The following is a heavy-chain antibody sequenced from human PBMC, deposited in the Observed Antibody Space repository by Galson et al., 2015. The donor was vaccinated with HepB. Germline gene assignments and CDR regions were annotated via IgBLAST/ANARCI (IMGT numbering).Heavy chain of an antibody. D-gene: IGHD4-11*01. CDR3: SRGYSNYWYSGLGY. CDR1: GFTVSDNY. J-gene: IGHJ4*02. CDR2: IYRDGRI. V-gene: IGHV3-53*01. Sequence: LRLSCAVSGFTVSDNYMSWVRQAPGRGLECVSVIYRDGRIDYADSVKGRFTISRDDTKNILSLQMNNLRAEDTAVYYCSRGYSNYWYSGLGYWGQGTLVTVSS.